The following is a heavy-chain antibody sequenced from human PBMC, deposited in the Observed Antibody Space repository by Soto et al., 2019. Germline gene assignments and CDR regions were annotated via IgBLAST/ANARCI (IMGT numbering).Heavy chain of an antibody. Sequence: PWGSLRLSCAASGFPFSSYVMTWVRQAPGKGLEWVSGISVGGSNTFYADYVKGRFTISRDNSKNTLLLQMNSLGAEDTAVYYCAKDSNKYRSSIRGRYFEYWGQEIVVTVSS. V-gene: IGHV3-23*01. D-gene: IGHD2-2*01. J-gene: IGHJ4*02. CDR3: AKDSNKYRSSIRGRYFEY. CDR2: ISVGGSNT. CDR1: GFPFSSYV.